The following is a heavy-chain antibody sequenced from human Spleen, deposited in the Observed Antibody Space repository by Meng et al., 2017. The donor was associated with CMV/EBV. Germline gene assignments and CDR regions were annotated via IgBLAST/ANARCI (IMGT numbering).Heavy chain of an antibody. J-gene: IGHJ6*02. CDR3: AKDSSSVGGTYGMDV. CDR2: IYNTGRD. CDR1: GASVSSDDYH. D-gene: IGHD2-2*01. V-gene: IGHV4-61*08. Sequence: SETLSLTCTVSGASVSSDDYHWSWIRQPPGKELEWIGQIYNTGRDTYNPSLKSRVTISADTSKNQFSLKLTSVTAADTAVYYCAKDSSSVGGTYGMDVWGHGTTVTVSS.